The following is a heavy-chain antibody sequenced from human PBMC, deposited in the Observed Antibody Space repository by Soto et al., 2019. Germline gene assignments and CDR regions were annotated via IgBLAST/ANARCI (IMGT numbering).Heavy chain of an antibody. J-gene: IGHJ4*02. Sequence: LSLTCTVSGGSISSSSYYWGWIRQPPGKGLEWIGSIYYSGSTYYNPSLKSRVTISVDTSKNQFSLKLSSVTAADTAVYYCTSLPNCGGDCFFFDYWGQGTLVTVS. CDR2: IYYSGST. CDR3: TSLPNCGGDCFFFDY. V-gene: IGHV4-39*01. CDR1: GGSISSSSYY. D-gene: IGHD2-21*02.